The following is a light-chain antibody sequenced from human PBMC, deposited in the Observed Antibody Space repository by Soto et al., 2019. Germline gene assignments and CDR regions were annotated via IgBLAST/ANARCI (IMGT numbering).Light chain of an antibody. CDR2: DAS. CDR3: QHYNTWPLT. Sequence: EVVMTQSPATLSVSPGERATLSCSASQSVRSNLTWYQQEPGQAPRLLIYDASTRATGIPARFSGSGSDTEFTLTISSLQPEDFAVYYCQHYNTWPLTFGGGTRVEMK. CDR1: QSVRSN. J-gene: IGKJ4*01. V-gene: IGKV3-15*01.